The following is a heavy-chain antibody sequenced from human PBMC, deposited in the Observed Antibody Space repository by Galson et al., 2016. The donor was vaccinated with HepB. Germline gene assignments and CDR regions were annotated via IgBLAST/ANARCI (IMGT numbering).Heavy chain of an antibody. D-gene: IGHD3-3*01. J-gene: IGHJ5*02. CDR3: AKDTRGGFYSRWFEP. CDR1: GFTFSNYA. CDR2: ISGSGGSP. Sequence: SLRLSCAASGFTFSNYAMSWVRQAPGKGLEWVSAISGSGGSPYYADSVKGRFTISRDNSKNTLYLQMNSLRVEDTALYYCAKDTRGGFYSRWFEPWGQGTLVTVSS. V-gene: IGHV3-23*01.